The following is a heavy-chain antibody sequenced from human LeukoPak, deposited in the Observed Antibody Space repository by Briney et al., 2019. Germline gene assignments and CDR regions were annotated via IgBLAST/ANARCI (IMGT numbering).Heavy chain of an antibody. CDR1: GFTFSDYG. CDR3: ARTRYNSGGGDY. CDR2: IWYDGTNK. Sequence: QSGGSLRLSCAASGFTFSDYGMHWVRQAPGKGLEWVAVIWYDGTNKYYADSVEGRFTISRDHSKNTLYLQMNSLRAEDTAVYYCARTRYNSGGGDYWGQGTPVTVPP. D-gene: IGHD6-19*01. J-gene: IGHJ4*02. V-gene: IGHV3-33*01.